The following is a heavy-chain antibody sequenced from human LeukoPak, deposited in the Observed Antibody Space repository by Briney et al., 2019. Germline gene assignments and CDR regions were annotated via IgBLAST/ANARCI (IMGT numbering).Heavy chain of an antibody. CDR3: ARHPELLWFGEPPYYFDY. J-gene: IGHJ4*02. Sequence: SETPSLTCAVSGGSISSGGYSWSWIRQPPGKGLEWIGYIYHSGSTYYNPSLKSRVTISVDRSKNQFSLKLSSVTAADTAVYYCARHPELLWFGEPPYYFDYWGQGTLVTVSS. CDR1: GGSISSGGYS. V-gene: IGHV4-30-2*01. D-gene: IGHD3-10*01. CDR2: IYHSGST.